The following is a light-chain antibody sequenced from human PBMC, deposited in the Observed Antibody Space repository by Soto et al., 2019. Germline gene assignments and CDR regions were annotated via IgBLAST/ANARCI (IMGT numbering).Light chain of an antibody. CDR2: SYN. Sequence: QSVLTQPPSASGPPGQRVTISCSGSISNIGSNTVSWFQQLPGAAPKLLIHSYNQRPSGVPDRFSGSKSGTSASLAISGLQSEDEADYFCAAWDNSLNAVVFGGGTKLTVL. V-gene: IGLV1-44*01. CDR3: AAWDNSLNAVV. J-gene: IGLJ2*01. CDR1: ISNIGSNT.